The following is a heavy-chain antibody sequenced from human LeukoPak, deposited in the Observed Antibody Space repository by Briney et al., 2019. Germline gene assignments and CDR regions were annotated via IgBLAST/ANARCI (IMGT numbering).Heavy chain of an antibody. CDR3: ARDDYGDSGPLFDY. CDR2: ISGSGGST. D-gene: IGHD4-17*01. CDR1: GFTFSSYA. Sequence: GGSPRLSCAASGFTFSSYAMSWVRQAPGKGLEWVSSISGSGGSTYYADSVKGRFTISRDNSKNTLYLQMNSLRAEDTAVYYCARDDYGDSGPLFDYWGQGTLVTVSS. V-gene: IGHV3-23*01. J-gene: IGHJ4*02.